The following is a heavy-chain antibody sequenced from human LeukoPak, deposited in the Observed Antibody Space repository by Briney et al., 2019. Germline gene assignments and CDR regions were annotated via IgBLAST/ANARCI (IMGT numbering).Heavy chain of an antibody. CDR2: ISAYNGNT. CDR3: ARVGRAVAGTWFYWCDP. CDR1: GYTFTNYG. Sequence: ASVKVSCKASGYTFTNYGINWVRQAPGQGLEWMGWISAYNGNTNYAQKLQGRVTMTIDTSTSTAYMELRSLRSDDTAVYYCARVGRAVAGTWFYWCDPWGQGTLVTVSS. V-gene: IGHV1-18*01. J-gene: IGHJ5*02. D-gene: IGHD6-19*01.